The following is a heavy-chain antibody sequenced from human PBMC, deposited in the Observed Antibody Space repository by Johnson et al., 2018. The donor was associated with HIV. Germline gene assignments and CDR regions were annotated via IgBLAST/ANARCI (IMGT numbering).Heavy chain of an antibody. Sequence: VLLVESGGGLVQPGRSLRLSCAASGFTFSSYAMHWVRQAPGKGLEWVAVISYDGSNKYYADSVKGRFTNSRDNSKNTLYLQMNSLRAEETAVYYCARERGRIAADAFDIWGQGTMVTVSS. CDR3: ARERGRIAADAFDI. CDR2: ISYDGSNK. V-gene: IGHV3-30*04. J-gene: IGHJ3*02. D-gene: IGHD6-13*01. CDR1: GFTFSSYA.